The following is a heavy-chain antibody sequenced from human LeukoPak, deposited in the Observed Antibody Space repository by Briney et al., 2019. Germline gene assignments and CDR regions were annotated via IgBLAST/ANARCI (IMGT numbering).Heavy chain of an antibody. CDR1: GSSTSSTYY. D-gene: IGHD3-3*01. Sequence: SETLSLTCVVSGSSTSSTYYWGWIRQAPGKGMEWIGSMYNSGSISYNPSLNSRVTTAEDTTKNQSSLNGSSVTAAATAVYCCARDSSISTWRRPHKNAFDIWGQGTMVIVSS. V-gene: IGHV4-38-2*02. J-gene: IGHJ3*02. CDR2: MYNSGSI. CDR3: ARDSSISTWRRPHKNAFDI.